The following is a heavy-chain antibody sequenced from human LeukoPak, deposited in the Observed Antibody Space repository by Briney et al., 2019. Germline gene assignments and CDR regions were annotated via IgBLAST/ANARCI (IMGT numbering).Heavy chain of an antibody. V-gene: IGHV4-34*01. CDR3: ARGFTQRAGGITIFEVVTQSIYYYYYMDV. CDR1: GGSFSGYY. CDR2: INHSGST. Sequence: SETLSLTCAVYGGSFSGYYWSWIRQPPGKGLEWIGEINHSGSTNYNPSLKSRVTISVDTSKNQFSLKLSSVTAADTAVYYCARGFTQRAGGITIFEVVTQSIYYYYYMDVWGKGTTVTVSS. D-gene: IGHD3-3*01. J-gene: IGHJ6*03.